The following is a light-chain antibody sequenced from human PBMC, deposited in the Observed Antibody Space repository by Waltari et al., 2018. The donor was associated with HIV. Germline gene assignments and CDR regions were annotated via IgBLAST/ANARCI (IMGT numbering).Light chain of an antibody. CDR3: AAWDDSLSGPGV. CDR1: SSHIGSNY. Sequence: QSVLTQPPSASGTPGQRVTISCSGSSSHIGSNYVYWYQQLPGPAPKPLIYRNNQRPSGVPDRFSGSKSGTSASLAISGLRSEDEADYYCAAWDDSLSGPGVFGGGTKLTVL. CDR2: RNN. V-gene: IGLV1-47*01. J-gene: IGLJ3*02.